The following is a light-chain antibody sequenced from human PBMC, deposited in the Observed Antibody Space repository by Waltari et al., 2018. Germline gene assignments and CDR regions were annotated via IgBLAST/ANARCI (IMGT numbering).Light chain of an antibody. CDR1: SSDVGRYNL. CDR2: EGS. V-gene: IGLV2-23*01. Sequence: QSALTQPASVSGSPGQSITISCTGTSSDVGRYNLVSWYQQHPGKAPKLMIYEGSKRPSGVSNRFSVSKSGNTASLTISGLQAEDEADYYCCSYAGSRVFGGGTKLTVL. J-gene: IGLJ3*02. CDR3: CSYAGSRV.